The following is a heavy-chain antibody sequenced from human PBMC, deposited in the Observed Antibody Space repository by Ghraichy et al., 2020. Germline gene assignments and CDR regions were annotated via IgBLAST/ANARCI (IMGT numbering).Heavy chain of an antibody. CDR1: GFTFSSYG. Sequence: GGSLRLSCAASGFTFSSYGMMWVRQAPGKELEWVSAISKSGDDTYYTDSVKGRFTLSRDNSKNTLYLQMNSLRAEDTAVYHCAKIPVAGRWYFDLWGRGTLVTVS. V-gene: IGHV3-23*01. D-gene: IGHD6-19*01. CDR3: AKIPVAGRWYFDL. J-gene: IGHJ2*01. CDR2: ISKSGDDT.